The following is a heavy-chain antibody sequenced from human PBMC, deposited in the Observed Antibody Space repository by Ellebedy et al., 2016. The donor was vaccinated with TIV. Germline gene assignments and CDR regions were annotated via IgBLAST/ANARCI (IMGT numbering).Heavy chain of an antibody. J-gene: IGHJ4*02. CDR1: GGSISSGDYY. CDR2: IYYSGST. D-gene: IGHD2-21*01. V-gene: IGHV4-30-4*01. Sequence: SETLSLXXTVSGGSISSGDYYWSWIRKPPGKGLEWIGYIYYSGSTYYNPSLKSRVTISVDTSKNQFSLKLSSVTAADTAVYYCASMYIVVGRGRWFDYWGQGTLVTVSS. CDR3: ASMYIVVGRGRWFDY.